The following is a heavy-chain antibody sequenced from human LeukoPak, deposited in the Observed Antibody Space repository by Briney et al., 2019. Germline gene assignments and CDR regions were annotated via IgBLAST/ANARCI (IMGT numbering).Heavy chain of an antibody. J-gene: IGHJ6*02. CDR2: IKQDGSEK. CDR3: ARAGIVKGSPGLYGMDV. CDR1: GITFKNYN. V-gene: IGHV3-7*01. D-gene: IGHD1-26*01. Sequence: GGSLRLSCAASGITFKNYNMNWVRQAPGKGLEGVANIKQDGSEKYYVDSVKGRFTISRDNAKNSLYLQMNSLRAEDTAVYYCARAGIVKGSPGLYGMDVWGQGTTVTVYS.